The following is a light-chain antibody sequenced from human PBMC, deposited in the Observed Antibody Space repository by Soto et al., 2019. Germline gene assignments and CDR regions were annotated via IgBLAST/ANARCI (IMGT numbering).Light chain of an antibody. Sequence: AIQMTQSPSSLSASVGDRVTITCRASQDISDDVGWYQQTPGKAPNLLIAGASRFQSGVPSRFSGSGSGAAFTLSITSLRPDDSATYYCLHNHNYPQTFGQGTKVELK. CDR1: QDISDD. CDR2: GAS. J-gene: IGKJ1*01. V-gene: IGKV1-6*01. CDR3: LHNHNYPQT.